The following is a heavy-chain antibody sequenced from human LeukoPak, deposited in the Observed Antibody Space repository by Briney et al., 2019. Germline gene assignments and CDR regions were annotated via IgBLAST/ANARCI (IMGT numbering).Heavy chain of an antibody. CDR3: ARRGSRSDYYDSSGPIDRGFDY. V-gene: IGHV4-59*01. CDR1: GGSISSYY. J-gene: IGHJ4*02. Sequence: SETLSLTCTVSGGSISSYYWSWIRQPPGKGLEWIGYIYYSGSTNYNPSLKSRVTISVDTSKIQFSLKLTSVTAADTAVYYCARRGSRSDYYDSSGPIDRGFDYWGQGTLVTVSS. CDR2: IYYSGST. D-gene: IGHD3-22*01.